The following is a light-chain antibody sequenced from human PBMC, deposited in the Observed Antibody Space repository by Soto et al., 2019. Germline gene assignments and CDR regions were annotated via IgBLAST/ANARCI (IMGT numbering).Light chain of an antibody. CDR3: SSYTSSSVV. Sequence: QSALTQPPSVSGSPGQSVTISCTGASSDFGTYNRVSWYQQPPGTAPKLMIYEVSNRPSGVPDRFSGSKSGNTASLTISGLQAEDEADYYCSSYTSSSVVFGGGTQLTVL. CDR2: EVS. CDR1: SSDFGTYNR. V-gene: IGLV2-18*02. J-gene: IGLJ2*01.